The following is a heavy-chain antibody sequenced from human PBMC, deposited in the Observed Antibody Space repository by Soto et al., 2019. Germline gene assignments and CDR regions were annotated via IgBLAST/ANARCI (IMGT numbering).Heavy chain of an antibody. Sequence: QVQLVQSGAEVKKPGASVRVSCKASGYVFPSYDITWVRQAPGHGLEWMGLVNPGSVCKGYAQNFQGRVTLTRNMYISTVYMELSSLRSEDTAVYYCARADPRHYYMDVWGKGTKVTVSS. CDR2: VNPGSVCK. CDR3: ARADPRHYYMDV. V-gene: IGHV1-8*01. CDR1: GYVFPSYD. J-gene: IGHJ6*03.